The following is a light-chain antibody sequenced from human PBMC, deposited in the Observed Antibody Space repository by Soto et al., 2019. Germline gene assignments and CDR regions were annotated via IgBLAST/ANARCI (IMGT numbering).Light chain of an antibody. CDR1: SSDVGGYNY. J-gene: IGLJ2*01. CDR3: SSYTSSSTML. Sequence: QSVLTQPASVSGSPGQSITISCTGTSSDVGGYNYVSWYQHHPGKAPKLMIYDVSNRPSGVSNRFSGSKSGTTASLTISGLQAEDEAAYYCSSYTSSSTMLFGGGTNLTVL. V-gene: IGLV2-14*03. CDR2: DVS.